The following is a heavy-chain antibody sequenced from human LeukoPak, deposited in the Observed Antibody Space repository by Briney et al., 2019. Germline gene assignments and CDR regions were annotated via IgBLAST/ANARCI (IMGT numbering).Heavy chain of an antibody. CDR2: IYWDDDK. Sequence: SGPTLVNPTQTLTLTCTFSGFSLSTSGMCVSWIRQPPGKCLEWLAHIYWDDDKYYSTSLKTRLTISKDTSKNQVVLTMTNMDPVDTATYYCARQNYDILTGYYDDYWGQGILVTVSS. CDR1: GFSLSTSGMC. D-gene: IGHD3-9*01. CDR3: ARQNYDILTGYYDDY. J-gene: IGHJ4*02. V-gene: IGHV2-70*01.